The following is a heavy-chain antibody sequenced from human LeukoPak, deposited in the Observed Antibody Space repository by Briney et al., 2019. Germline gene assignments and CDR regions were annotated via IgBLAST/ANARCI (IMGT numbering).Heavy chain of an antibody. Sequence: PGGSLRLSCAASGFTFSSNGMHWVRQAPGKGLEWVAVIYYDGNTQYYADSVKGQFTISRDNFKNTLFLQMNSLRADDTAVYYCARWGAGRTSDYWGQGTLVTVSS. CDR2: IYYDGNTQ. D-gene: IGHD1-26*01. CDR3: ARWGAGRTSDY. J-gene: IGHJ4*02. CDR1: GFTFSSNG. V-gene: IGHV3-33*01.